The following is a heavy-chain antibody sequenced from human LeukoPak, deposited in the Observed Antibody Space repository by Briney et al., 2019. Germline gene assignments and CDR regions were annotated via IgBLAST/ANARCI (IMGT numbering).Heavy chain of an antibody. CDR1: GFTFSSYA. CDR2: ISGSGGST. CDR3: ATYYYDSSGYYAYPYAFDI. V-gene: IGHV3-23*01. D-gene: IGHD3-22*01. Sequence: PGGSLRLSCAASGFTFSSYAMSWVRQAPGKGLEWVSAISGSGGSTYYADSVKGRFTISRDNSKNTLYLQMNSLKAEDTAVYYCATYYYDSSGYYAYPYAFDIWGQGTMVTVSS. J-gene: IGHJ3*02.